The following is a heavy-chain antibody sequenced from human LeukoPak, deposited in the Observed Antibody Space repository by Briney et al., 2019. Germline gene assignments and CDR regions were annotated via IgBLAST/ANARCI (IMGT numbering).Heavy chain of an antibody. CDR2: IIPIFGTA. CDR3: ARVLNQLLLFDP. J-gene: IGHJ5*02. Sequence: GASVKVSCKASGGTFSSYAISWVRQASGQGLEWMGGIIPIFGTANYAQKFQGRVTITADKSTSTAYMELSSLRSEDTAVYYCARVLNQLLLFDPWGQGTLVTVSS. CDR1: GGTFSSYA. V-gene: IGHV1-69*06. D-gene: IGHD2-2*01.